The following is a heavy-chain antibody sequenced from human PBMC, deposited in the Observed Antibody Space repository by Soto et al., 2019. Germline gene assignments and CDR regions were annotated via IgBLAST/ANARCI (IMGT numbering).Heavy chain of an antibody. J-gene: IGHJ3*02. CDR2: ISNDGNRK. CDR1: GFSFSSYE. D-gene: IGHD6-6*01. Sequence: GSLRLSCAASGFSFSSYEMHWVRQAPGRGLEWVTVISNDGNRKYYGESVKGRFSVSRDNDKDTLYLQMNGLRPEDTGVYYCAKDRRQLSALDMWGQGTTVTVSS. V-gene: IGHV3-30*18. CDR3: AKDRRQLSALDM.